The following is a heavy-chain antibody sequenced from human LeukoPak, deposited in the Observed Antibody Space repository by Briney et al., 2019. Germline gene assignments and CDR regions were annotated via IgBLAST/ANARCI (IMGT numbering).Heavy chain of an antibody. CDR1: GLTFSNYA. Sequence: GGSLRLSCAASGLTFSNYAMSWVRQAPGKGLEWVSGASNSGGSTYYADSVKGRFTISRDNSKNTLYLQMNSLRAEDTAVYYCAKWLTAAIRGHNYGMDVWGQGTTVTVSS. J-gene: IGHJ6*02. D-gene: IGHD2-2*02. CDR2: ASNSGGST. CDR3: AKWLTAAIRGHNYGMDV. V-gene: IGHV3-23*01.